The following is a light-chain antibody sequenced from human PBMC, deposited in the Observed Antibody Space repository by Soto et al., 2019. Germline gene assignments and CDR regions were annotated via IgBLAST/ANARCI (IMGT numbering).Light chain of an antibody. CDR1: QSVSSSN. Sequence: EIVLTQSPATLSVSPGDRATLYCRASQSVSSSNLAWYQQKRGQSPRLLIYGASSRATGIPDRFSGSGSGPDFTLTISSLEPEDFAVYFCQHYGSSPWTFGQGTKVDIK. J-gene: IGKJ1*01. CDR3: QHYGSSPWT. CDR2: GAS. V-gene: IGKV3-20*01.